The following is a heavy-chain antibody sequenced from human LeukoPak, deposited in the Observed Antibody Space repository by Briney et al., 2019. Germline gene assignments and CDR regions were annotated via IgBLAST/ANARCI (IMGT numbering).Heavy chain of an antibody. CDR3: ARDPRYYDSSGYYYVDYYYYYGMDV. D-gene: IGHD3-22*01. CDR1: GFTFSSYW. J-gene: IGHJ6*02. CDR2: INSDGSST. V-gene: IGHV3-74*01. Sequence: SGGSLRLSCAASGFTFSSYWMHWVRQAPGKGLVWVSRINSDGSSTSYADSVKGRFTISRDNAKNTLYLQMNSLRAEDTAVYYCARDPRYYDSSGYYYVDYYYYYGMDVWAKGPRSPSP.